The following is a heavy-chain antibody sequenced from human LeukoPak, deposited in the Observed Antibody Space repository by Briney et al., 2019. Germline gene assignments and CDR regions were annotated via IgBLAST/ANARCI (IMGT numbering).Heavy chain of an antibody. D-gene: IGHD4-23*01. Sequence: GGSLRLSCAASGFTLSSYAMSWVRQGPGKGLEWVSYISSSGSTIYYADSVKGRFTISRDNAKNSLYLQMNSLRAEDTAVYYCARDGGLHYFDYWGQGTLVTVSS. CDR3: ARDGGLHYFDY. CDR2: ISSSGSTI. CDR1: GFTLSSYA. V-gene: IGHV3-48*04. J-gene: IGHJ4*02.